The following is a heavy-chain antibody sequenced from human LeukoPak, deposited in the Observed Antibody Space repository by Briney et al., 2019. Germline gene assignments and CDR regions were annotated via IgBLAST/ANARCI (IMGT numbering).Heavy chain of an antibody. D-gene: IGHD2-8*02. V-gene: IGHV1-8*01. CDR1: GYTFTSYD. Sequence: ASVKVSRKASGYTFTSYDINWVRQATGQGLEWMGWMNPNSGNTGYAQKFQGRVTMTRNTSISTAYMELSSLRSEDTAVYYCARSWSWNNWFDPWGQGTLVTVSS. CDR3: ARSWSWNNWFDP. CDR2: MNPNSGNT. J-gene: IGHJ5*02.